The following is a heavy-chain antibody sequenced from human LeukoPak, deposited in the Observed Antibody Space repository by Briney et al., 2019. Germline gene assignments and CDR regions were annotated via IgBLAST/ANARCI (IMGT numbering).Heavy chain of an antibody. CDR1: GGTFSSYA. CDR2: IIPIFGTA. J-gene: IGHJ4*02. Sequence: SVKVSCKASGGTFSSYAISWVRQAPGQGLEWMGGIIPIFGTANYAQKFQGRVTITADESTSTAYMELSSLRSEDTAVYYCARPAYCGGDCSSGYFDYWSQGTLVTVSS. CDR3: ARPAYCGGDCSSGYFDY. V-gene: IGHV1-69*13. D-gene: IGHD2-21*02.